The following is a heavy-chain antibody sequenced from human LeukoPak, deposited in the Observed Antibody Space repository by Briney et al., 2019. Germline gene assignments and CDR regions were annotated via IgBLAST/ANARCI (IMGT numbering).Heavy chain of an antibody. CDR1: GGSFSGYY. D-gene: IGHD2-2*01. V-gene: IGHV4-34*01. CDR2: INHSGST. Sequence: SETLSLTCAVYGGSFSGYYWSWIRQPPGKGLEWIGEINHSGSTNYNPSLKSRVTISVDTSNNQFPLKLSSVTAADTAVYYCARGPCYPRRSSSTSCYYLLWGQGTLVTVSS. CDR3: ARGPCYPRRSSSTSCYYLL. J-gene: IGHJ4*02.